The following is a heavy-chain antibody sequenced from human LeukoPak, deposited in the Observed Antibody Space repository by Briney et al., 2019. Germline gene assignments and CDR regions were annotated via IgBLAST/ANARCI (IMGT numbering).Heavy chain of an antibody. CDR3: AGGGDFDY. J-gene: IGHJ4*02. D-gene: IGHD3-16*01. V-gene: IGHV3-21*01. CDR2: ISRTSEYI. CDR1: GFSFSIYF. Sequence: GGSLRLSCAASGFSFSIYFMNWVRQAPGRGLEWVSSISRTSEYIHYADSVRGRFAISRDNAKNSVYLQMNSLRAEDTAVYFCAGGGDFDYWGQGILVTVSA.